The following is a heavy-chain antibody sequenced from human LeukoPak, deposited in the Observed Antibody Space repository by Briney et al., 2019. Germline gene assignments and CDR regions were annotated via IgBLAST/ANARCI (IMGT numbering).Heavy chain of an antibody. CDR2: IIPIFGTA. J-gene: IGHJ4*02. Sequence: SVKVSCKASGGTFSSYTISWVRQAPGQGLEWMGGIIPIFGTANYAQKFQGRVTITTDESTSTAYMELSSLRSEDTAVYYCARTATIGYYFDYWGQGTLVTVSS. V-gene: IGHV1-69*05. D-gene: IGHD5-24*01. CDR1: GGTFSSYT. CDR3: ARTATIGYYFDY.